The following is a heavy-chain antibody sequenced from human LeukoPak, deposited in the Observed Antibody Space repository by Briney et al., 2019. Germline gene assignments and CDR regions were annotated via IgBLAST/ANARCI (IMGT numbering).Heavy chain of an antibody. D-gene: IGHD3-22*01. CDR1: GGSISSDNYY. V-gene: IGHV4-39*07. J-gene: IGHJ6*03. Sequence: SETLSLTCTVSGGSISSDNYYWGWIRQPPGKGLEWIGSIYYSGSTYYNPSLKSRVTISVDTSKNQFSLKLSSVTAADTAVYYCARDLSLAYYDSSSSYMDVWGKGTTVTITS. CDR2: IYYSGST. CDR3: ARDLSLAYYDSSSSYMDV.